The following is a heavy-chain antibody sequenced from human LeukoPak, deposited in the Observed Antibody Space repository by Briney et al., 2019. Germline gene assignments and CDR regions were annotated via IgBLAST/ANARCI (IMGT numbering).Heavy chain of an antibody. CDR1: GYSFTSYW. CDR3: ARPSLYYDYVWGSYRNDAFDI. V-gene: IGHV5-51*01. Sequence: GESLKISCKGSGYSFTSYWIGWVRQMPGKGLEWMGIIYPGDSDTRYSPSFQGQVTISADKSISTAYPQWSSLKASDTAMYYCARPSLYYDYVWGSYRNDAFDIWGQGTMVTVSS. D-gene: IGHD3-16*02. CDR2: IYPGDSDT. J-gene: IGHJ3*02.